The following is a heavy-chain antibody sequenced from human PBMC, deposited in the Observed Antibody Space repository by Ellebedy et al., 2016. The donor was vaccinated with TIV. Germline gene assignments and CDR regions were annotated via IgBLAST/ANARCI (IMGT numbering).Heavy chain of an antibody. Sequence: MPGGSLRLSCTVSGGSISDYYWSWIRQPPGKGLEWVGYVFYRGTTNYNSSLQSRVTISADSSKNRFSLRLTSVTAADTAMYYCARRGGYHFDSWGQGILVTVSS. V-gene: IGHV4-59*12. CDR1: GGSISDYY. J-gene: IGHJ4*02. CDR2: VFYRGTT. D-gene: IGHD2-15*01. CDR3: ARRGGYHFDS.